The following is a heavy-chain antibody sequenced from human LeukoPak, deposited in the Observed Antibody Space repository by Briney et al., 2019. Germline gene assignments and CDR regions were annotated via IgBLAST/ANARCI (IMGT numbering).Heavy chain of an antibody. Sequence: SQTLSLTCTVSGGSISSGSYYWGWIRQPPGKGLEWIGSIYYSGSTYYNPSLKSRVTISVDTSKNQFSLKLSSVTAADTAVYYCTRGYVRFLEWLGFDWFDPWGQGTLVTVSS. J-gene: IGHJ5*02. CDR1: GGSISSGSYY. CDR2: IYYSGST. V-gene: IGHV4-39*01. D-gene: IGHD3-3*01. CDR3: TRGYVRFLEWLGFDWFDP.